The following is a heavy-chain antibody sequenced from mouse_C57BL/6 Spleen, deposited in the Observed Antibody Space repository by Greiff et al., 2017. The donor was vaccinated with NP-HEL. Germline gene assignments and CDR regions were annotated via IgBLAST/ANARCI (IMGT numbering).Heavy chain of an antibody. CDR3: ARRSSLYYAMDY. V-gene: IGHV5-17*01. D-gene: IGHD1-1*01. Sequence: EVMLVESGGGLVKPGGSLKLSCAASGFTFSDYGMHWVRQAPEKGLEWVAYISSGSSTIYYADTVKGRFPISRDNAKNTLFLQMTSLMSEDTAMYYCARRSSLYYAMDYWGQGTSVTVSS. CDR1: GFTFSDYG. J-gene: IGHJ4*01. CDR2: ISSGSSTI.